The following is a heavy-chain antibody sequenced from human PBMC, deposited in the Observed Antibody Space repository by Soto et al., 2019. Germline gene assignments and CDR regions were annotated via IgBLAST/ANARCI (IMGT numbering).Heavy chain of an antibody. V-gene: IGHV2-5*02. CDR1: GFSLTTRGVG. D-gene: IGHD3-16*01. CDR3: AHTPNYYQYDWFDP. J-gene: IGHJ5*02. CDR2: IYWDDDK. Sequence: QITLKESGPTLVKPTQTLTLTCTFSGFSLTTRGVGVGWIRQPPGKALECLALIYWDDDKRYSPSLQSRLSITKHTSKNQMVLTMTNVDTVDTATYYCAHTPNYYQYDWFDPWGQGTLVSVSS.